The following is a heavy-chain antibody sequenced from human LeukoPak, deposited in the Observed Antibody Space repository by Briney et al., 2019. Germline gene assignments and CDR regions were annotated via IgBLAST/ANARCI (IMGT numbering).Heavy chain of an antibody. V-gene: IGHV3-23*01. CDR3: AKDGTGRGGDCYSDY. Sequence: GGSLRLSCAASGFTFDTYGMSWVRQAPGKGLEWVSSLSSNSANTYYADSVKGRFTISRDNSKNTLYLQMNSLRAEDTAVYYCAKDGTGRGGDCYSDYWGQGTLVTVSS. CDR2: LSSNSANT. CDR1: GFTFDTYG. D-gene: IGHD2-21*02. J-gene: IGHJ4*02.